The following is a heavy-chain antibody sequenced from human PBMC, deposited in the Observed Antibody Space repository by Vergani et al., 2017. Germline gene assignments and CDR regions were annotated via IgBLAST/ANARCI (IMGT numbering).Heavy chain of an antibody. Sequence: EVQLVQSGAEVKKPGASLKISCQISGYSFTNYWIGWVRQMPGKGLEWMRIIHPADSDTRYSPSFQGQVTISVDKSISTAYLQRSSLRASDSAMYYCARLYGRDSSGSKYFDYWGQGTLVTVSS. D-gene: IGHD3-22*01. CDR3: ARLYGRDSSGSKYFDY. CDR2: IHPADSDT. J-gene: IGHJ4*02. CDR1: GYSFTNYW. V-gene: IGHV5-51*01.